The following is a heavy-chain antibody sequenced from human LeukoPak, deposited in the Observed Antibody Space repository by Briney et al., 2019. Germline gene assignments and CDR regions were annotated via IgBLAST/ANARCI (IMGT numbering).Heavy chain of an antibody. CDR1: GFTVTNNY. D-gene: IGHD2-21*02. J-gene: IGHJ4*02. V-gene: IGHV3-66*01. CDR2: IFTGGST. CDR3: ARDTRGYCGGDCYLDY. Sequence: PGGSLRLSCAASGFTVTNNYMNWVRRAPGKGLEWVSVIFTGGSTHYADSVKGRFTISRDNSKNTLYLQMNSLRAEDTAVYYCARDTRGYCGGDCYLDYWGQGTLVTVSS.